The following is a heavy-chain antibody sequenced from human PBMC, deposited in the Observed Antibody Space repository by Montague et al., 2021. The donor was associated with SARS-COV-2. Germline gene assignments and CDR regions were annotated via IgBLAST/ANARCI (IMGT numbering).Heavy chain of an antibody. CDR2: INHSGST. J-gene: IGHJ6*02. CDR3: ATHRYTKVWSGIDV. CDR1: GGSISSSTYY. D-gene: IGHD1-14*01. Sequence: SETLSLTCTVSGGSISSSTYYWGWIRQPPGKELDWIRSINHSGSTYYNPSLQIRVTISADTSKNQFSLKLISVTAADTAVFYCATHRYTKVWSGIDVWGQGVPVIVSS. V-gene: IGHV4-39*01.